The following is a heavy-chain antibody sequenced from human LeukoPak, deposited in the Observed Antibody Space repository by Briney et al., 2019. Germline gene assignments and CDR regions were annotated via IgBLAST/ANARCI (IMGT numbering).Heavy chain of an antibody. D-gene: IGHD2-8*01. CDR3: ARESVVLMSLDY. CDR1: GYTFAGYY. Sequence: ASVKVSCKASGYTFAGYYMHSVRQAPGQGLEWMGCISPNSSGTNYAQKVQGSVTMTKYTTTSTVYMELSRLRSDDTSVYYCARESVVLMSLDYWGQGTLVTVSS. V-gene: IGHV1-2*02. CDR2: ISPNSSGT. J-gene: IGHJ4*02.